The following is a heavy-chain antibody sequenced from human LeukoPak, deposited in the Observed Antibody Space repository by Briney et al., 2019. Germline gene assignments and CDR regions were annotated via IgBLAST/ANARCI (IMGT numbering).Heavy chain of an antibody. CDR1: GGSISSGGHY. V-gene: IGHV4-31*03. D-gene: IGHD2-2*02. J-gene: IGHJ4*02. CDR3: ARSDWNYCSSSSCYTALVL. Sequence: SETLSLTCTVSGGSISSGGHYWSWLRQHPGKGLEWIGYIHNTGSTHYNPSLKSRVTISVDTSKNQFSLKLSSVTAADTAVYFCARSDWNYCSSSSCYTALVLWGQGTLVTVSS. CDR2: IHNTGST.